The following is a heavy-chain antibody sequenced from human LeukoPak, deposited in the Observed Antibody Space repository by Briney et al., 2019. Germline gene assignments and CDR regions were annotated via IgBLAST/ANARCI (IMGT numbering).Heavy chain of an antibody. D-gene: IGHD3-10*01. CDR3: ARDLSYGSGEF. CDR1: GGSISSSNW. V-gene: IGHV4-4*02. Sequence: PSGTLSLTCAVSGGSISSSNWWSWVRQPPGEGLEWIGEIYHSGSTNYNPSLKSRVTMSLDKSKNQFSLNLSSVTAADTAVYFCARDLSYGSGEFWGQGTLVTVSS. CDR2: IYHSGST. J-gene: IGHJ4*02.